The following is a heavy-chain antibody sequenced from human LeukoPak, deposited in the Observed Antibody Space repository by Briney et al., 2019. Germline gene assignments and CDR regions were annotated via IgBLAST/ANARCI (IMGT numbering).Heavy chain of an antibody. Sequence: GASVKVSSKASAYTFTGYYMHWVRQAPGQGIEWVGWINPNSGGTNYAQKFQGRDTMTRDTSISTAYMELSRLRSDDTAVYYCARGCSSTSCYQFDWFDPWGQGTLVTVSS. V-gene: IGHV1-2*02. D-gene: IGHD2-2*01. CDR3: ARGCSSTSCYQFDWFDP. J-gene: IGHJ5*02. CDR1: AYTFTGYY. CDR2: INPNSGGT.